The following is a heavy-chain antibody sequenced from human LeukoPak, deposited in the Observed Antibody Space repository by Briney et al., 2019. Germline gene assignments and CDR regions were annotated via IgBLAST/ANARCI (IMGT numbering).Heavy chain of an antibody. D-gene: IGHD3-22*01. J-gene: IGHJ4*02. CDR3: ARDFAWDSSGYCGY. CDR1: VYTVTIYG. CDR2: ISAYNGNT. Sequence: ASEKLSCNASVYTVTIYGISWERQSPRQQPEWRIGISAYNGNTNNTQKNPCRVTMTTDTSTSTAYMELRSLRSDVTAVYHCARDFAWDSSGYCGYWGQGTLVTVSS. V-gene: IGHV1-18*01.